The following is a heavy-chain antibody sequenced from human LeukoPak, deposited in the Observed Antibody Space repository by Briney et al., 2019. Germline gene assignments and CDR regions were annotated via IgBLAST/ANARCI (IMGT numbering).Heavy chain of an antibody. D-gene: IGHD2-15*01. Sequence: TGGSLRLSCAASGFTFSSCGMNWVRQAPGKGLEWVSSISSTGSYIYYADSVKGRFTISRDNSKNTLYLQMNSLRAEDTAVYYCAKAAGGSWRPPFDYWGQGTLVTVSS. CDR2: ISSTGSYI. CDR1: GFTFSSCG. V-gene: IGHV3-21*04. CDR3: AKAAGGSWRPPFDY. J-gene: IGHJ4*02.